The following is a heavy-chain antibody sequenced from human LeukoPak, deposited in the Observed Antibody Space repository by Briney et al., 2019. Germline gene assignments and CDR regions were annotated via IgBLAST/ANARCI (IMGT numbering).Heavy chain of an antibody. CDR3: ASVDILTGYDAFDI. V-gene: IGHV4-4*07. J-gene: IGHJ3*02. CDR1: GGSISSYY. CDR2: IYTSGST. Sequence: SETLSLTCTVSGGSISSYYWSWIRQPAGKGLEWLGRIYTSGSTNYNPSLKSRVTMSVDTSKNQFSLKLSSVTAADTAVYYCASVDILTGYDAFDIWGQGTMVTVSS. D-gene: IGHD3-9*01.